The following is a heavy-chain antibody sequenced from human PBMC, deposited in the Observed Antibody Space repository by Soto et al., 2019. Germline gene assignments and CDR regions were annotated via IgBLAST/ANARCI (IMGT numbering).Heavy chain of an antibody. V-gene: IGHV1-69*13. CDR3: ARVPRRYCSSTSCFLARFDP. D-gene: IGHD2-2*01. Sequence: SVKVSCKASGGTFSSYAISWVRQAPGQGLEWMGGIIPIFGTANYAQKFQGRVTITADESTSTAYMELSSLRSEDTAVYYCARVPRRYCSSTSCFLARFDPWGQGTLVTSPQ. CDR2: IIPIFGTA. J-gene: IGHJ5*02. CDR1: GGTFSSYA.